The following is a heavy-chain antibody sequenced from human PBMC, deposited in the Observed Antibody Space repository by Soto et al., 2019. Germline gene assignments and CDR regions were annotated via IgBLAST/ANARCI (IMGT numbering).Heavy chain of an antibody. D-gene: IGHD6-25*01. J-gene: IGHJ6*02. CDR2: ISYDGSNK. CDR1: GFTFSSYG. V-gene: IGHV3-30*18. Sequence: QVQLVESGGGVVQPGRSLRLSCAASGFTFSSYGMHWVRQAPGKGLEWVAVISYDGSNKYYADSVKGRFTISRDNSKNTLYLQMRSLRAEDTVVYYCAKDRRPNYYYGMDVWGQGTRVTVSS. CDR3: AKDRRPNYYYGMDV.